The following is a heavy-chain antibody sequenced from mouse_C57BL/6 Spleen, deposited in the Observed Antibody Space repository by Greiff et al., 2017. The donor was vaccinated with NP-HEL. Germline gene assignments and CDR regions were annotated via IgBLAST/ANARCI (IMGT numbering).Heavy chain of an antibody. CDR2: IDPEDGET. V-gene: IGHV14-2*01. CDR3: ALYYSNPWDY. CDR1: GFNITDYY. D-gene: IGHD2-5*01. Sequence: EVQLQQSGAELVKPGASVKLSCTASGFNITDYYMHWVKQRTEQGLEWIGRIDPEDGETKYAPKFQGKATITEDTSSNTAYLQLSSLTSEDTAVYYCALYYSNPWDYWGQGTSVTVSS. J-gene: IGHJ4*01.